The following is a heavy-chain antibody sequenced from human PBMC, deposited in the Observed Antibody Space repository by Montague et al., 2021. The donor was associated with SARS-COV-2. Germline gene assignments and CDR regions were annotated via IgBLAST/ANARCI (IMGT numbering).Heavy chain of an antibody. CDR1: GGSISSYY. D-gene: IGHD3-22*01. Sequence: SETLSLTCTVSGGSISSYYWSWIRQPPGKGLEWIGYIYYSGSTNYNPSLKSRVTISVDTSKNQFSLKLSSVTAADTAVYYCVREWVSYYDSSGYGAAFDIWGPGTMVTVSS. J-gene: IGHJ3*02. V-gene: IGHV4-59*01. CDR2: IYYSGST. CDR3: VREWVSYYDSSGYGAAFDI.